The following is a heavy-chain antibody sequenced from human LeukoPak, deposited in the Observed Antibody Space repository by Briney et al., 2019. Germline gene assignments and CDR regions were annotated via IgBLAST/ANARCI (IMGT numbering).Heavy chain of an antibody. CDR1: GYTFTSYD. J-gene: IGHJ5*02. Sequence: GASVKVSCKASGYTFTSYDINWVRQATGQGLEWMGWMNPNSGNTGYAQKFQGRVTMTRNTSISTAYMELSSLRSEDTAVYYCAGYNRQQLAGFDPWGQGTLVTVSS. CDR2: MNPNSGNT. D-gene: IGHD1-14*01. V-gene: IGHV1-8*01. CDR3: AGYNRQQLAGFDP.